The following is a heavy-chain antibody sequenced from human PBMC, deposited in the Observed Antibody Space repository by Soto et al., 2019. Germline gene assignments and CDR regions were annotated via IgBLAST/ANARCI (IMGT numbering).Heavy chain of an antibody. Sequence: SETLSLTCTVSGGSVSSGNYYWSWIRQPPGKGLDWIGHVYYTGSTNYNPSLKSRVTISVDTSKNQFSLKLTSVTAADTAVYYCATLLVSPDCWGQGTLVTVSS. CDR1: GGSVSSGNYY. J-gene: IGHJ4*02. CDR3: ATLLVSPDC. D-gene: IGHD1-26*01. V-gene: IGHV4-61*01. CDR2: VYYTGST.